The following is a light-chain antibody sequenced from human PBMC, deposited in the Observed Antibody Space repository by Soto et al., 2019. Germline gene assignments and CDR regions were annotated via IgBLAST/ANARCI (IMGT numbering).Light chain of an antibody. CDR1: QDIRNF. J-gene: IGKJ4*01. CDR2: DAS. CDR3: QQYGTLPLT. V-gene: IGKV1-33*01. Sequence: DTQMTQSLSSLSASIGDRVTITCQASQDIRNFLNWYQQKPGKAPKLLIYDASNLETGVPSRFSGSGSGTDFTFTITSLQPEDIATYYCQQYGTLPLTFGGGTKVEIK.